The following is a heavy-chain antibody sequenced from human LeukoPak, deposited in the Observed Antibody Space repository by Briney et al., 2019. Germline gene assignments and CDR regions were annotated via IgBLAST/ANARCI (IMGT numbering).Heavy chain of an antibody. CDR3: AKVAGDRMDH. V-gene: IGHV1-18*01. Sequence: ASVKVSCKASGYTFATYGFCWVRRAPGHGLEWMGWISANSGKTDYAQKFQGRVTMTTDTSTTTAYMELRSLRPDDTALYFCAKVAGDRMDHWGQGTLLTVSS. CDR1: GYTFATYG. D-gene: IGHD6-13*01. J-gene: IGHJ4*02. CDR2: ISANSGKT.